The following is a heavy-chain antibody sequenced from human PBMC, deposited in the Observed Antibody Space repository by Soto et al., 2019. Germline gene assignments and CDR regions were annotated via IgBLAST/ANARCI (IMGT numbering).Heavy chain of an antibody. CDR2: IKSQVDGGTA. CDR1: GFTFSNAW. V-gene: IGHV3-15*01. D-gene: IGHD3-16*01. Sequence: EVQLVESGGGLVKPGGSLRLSCAASGFTFSNAWMNWVRQAPGKGLEWIGRIKSQVDGGTADYAPSLKDRFTISRDDSENTPFLHMHSLKPDVSARYYCFTDRLGWGQGTLVTASS. CDR3: FTDRLG. J-gene: IGHJ4*02.